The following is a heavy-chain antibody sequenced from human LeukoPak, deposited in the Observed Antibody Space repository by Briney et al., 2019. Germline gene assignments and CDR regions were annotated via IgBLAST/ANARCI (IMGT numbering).Heavy chain of an antibody. D-gene: IGHD6-19*01. Sequence: PGRSLRLSCAASGFTFSSYGMHWVRQAPGKGLEWVAVIWHGGSNKYYADSVKGRFTISRDNSKNTLYLQMNSLRAEDTAVYYCAKSAGGAVAGTALPLDYWGQGTLVTVSS. J-gene: IGHJ4*02. V-gene: IGHV3-30*18. CDR1: GFTFSSYG. CDR2: IWHGGSNK. CDR3: AKSAGGAVAGTALPLDY.